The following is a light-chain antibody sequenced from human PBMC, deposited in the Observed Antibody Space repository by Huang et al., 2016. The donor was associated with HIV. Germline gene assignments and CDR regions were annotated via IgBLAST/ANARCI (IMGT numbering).Light chain of an antibody. J-gene: IGKJ4*01. V-gene: IGKV3-11*01. Sequence: EIVLTQSPATLSFFPGQRVSLSCRASQNINTHLAWYQQRPGQPPRLLIYAASSRFPGVAARFSGSGSVTDFTLTISSLESEDFATYYCQQRVNGLTFGGGTKV. CDR2: AAS. CDR1: QNINTH. CDR3: QQRVNGLT.